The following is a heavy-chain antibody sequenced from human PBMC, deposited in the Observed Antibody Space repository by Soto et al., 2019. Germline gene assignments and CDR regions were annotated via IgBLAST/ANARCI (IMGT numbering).Heavy chain of an antibody. J-gene: IGHJ6*02. Sequence: GGSLRLSCAASGFTFSSYGMHWVRQAPGKGLEWVAVISYDGSNKYYADSVKGRFTISRDNSKNTLYLQMNSLRAEDTAVYYCAKDSTWDDFWSGYYPDAYYGMDVWGQGTTVTVSS. V-gene: IGHV3-30*18. CDR3: AKDSTWDDFWSGYYPDAYYGMDV. CDR2: ISYDGSNK. CDR1: GFTFSSYG. D-gene: IGHD3-3*01.